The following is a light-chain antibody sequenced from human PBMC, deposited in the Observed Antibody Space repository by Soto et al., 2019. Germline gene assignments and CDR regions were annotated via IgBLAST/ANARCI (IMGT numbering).Light chain of an antibody. J-gene: IGKJ4*01. V-gene: IGKV1-5*03. CDR2: RAS. CDR3: QQDNSYSLRLT. Sequence: DIQMTQSPSTLSASVGDRVTITCRASQSISNWLAWYQQKPGKAPKLLIYRASSLESGVPSRFSGSGSGTEFTLTISSLQPDDFATYYCQQDNSYSLRLTFGGGTKVETK. CDR1: QSISNW.